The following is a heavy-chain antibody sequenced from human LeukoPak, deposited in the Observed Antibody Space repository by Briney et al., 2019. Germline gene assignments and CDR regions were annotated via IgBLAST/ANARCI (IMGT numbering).Heavy chain of an antibody. CDR3: ATGTHPGK. CDR1: GFTVSNNY. D-gene: IGHD1-14*01. CDR2: IYSGGST. J-gene: IGHJ4*02. V-gene: IGHV3-66*01. Sequence: GGSLRLSCAASGFTVSNNYMSWVRQAPGKGLEWIAVIYSGGSTFHADSVKGRFIISRDNSKNALYLQMNSLRVEDTAVYYCATGTHPGKWGQGTVVTVSS.